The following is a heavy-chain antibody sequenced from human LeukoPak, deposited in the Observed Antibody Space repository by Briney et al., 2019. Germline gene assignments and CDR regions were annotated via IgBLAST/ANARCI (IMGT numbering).Heavy chain of an antibody. CDR2: IIPIFATT. Sequence: SVKVSCKASGGTFSGYAFNWVRQAPGQGLEWMGGIIPIFATTNYAQKFQGRVTITADESTSTACMELSGLRSEDTAVYYCARDPRLRRGVTRSYSHFDFWGQGTLVTVSS. CDR1: GGTFSGYA. CDR3: ARDPRLRRGVTRSYSHFDF. J-gene: IGHJ4*02. D-gene: IGHD4-11*01. V-gene: IGHV1-69*13.